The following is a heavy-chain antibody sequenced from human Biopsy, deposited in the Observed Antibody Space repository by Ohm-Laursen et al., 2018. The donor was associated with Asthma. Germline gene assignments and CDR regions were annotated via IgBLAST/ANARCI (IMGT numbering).Heavy chain of an antibody. CDR2: ISFDGSNK. CDR1: GFTFSNYV. CDR3: AKDVFPGWELRRGPDY. Sequence: SLRLSCAASGFTFSNYVMSWVRQAPGKGLDWVAVISFDGSNKNYTDSVKGRFTISRDNSRNTLHLQMNSLRAEDTAVYYCAKDVFPGWELRRGPDYWGQGTLVTVSS. D-gene: IGHD1-26*01. J-gene: IGHJ4*02. V-gene: IGHV3-30*18.